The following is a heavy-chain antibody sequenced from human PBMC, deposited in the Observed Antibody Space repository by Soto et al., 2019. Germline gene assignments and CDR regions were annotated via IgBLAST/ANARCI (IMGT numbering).Heavy chain of an antibody. V-gene: IGHV3-33*01. Sequence: PGGSLRLSCAASGFTFSSYGMHWVRQAPGKGLEWVAVIWYDGSNKYYADSVKGRFTISRDNSKNTLYLQMNSLRAEDTAVYYCARDYPLIAVAGSDYFDYWGQGTLVTVSS. CDR3: ARDYPLIAVAGSDYFDY. CDR2: IWYDGSNK. CDR1: GFTFSSYG. D-gene: IGHD6-19*01. J-gene: IGHJ4*02.